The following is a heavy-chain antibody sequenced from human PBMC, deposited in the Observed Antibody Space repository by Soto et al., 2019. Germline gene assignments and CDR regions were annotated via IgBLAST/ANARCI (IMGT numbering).Heavy chain of an antibody. Sequence: ASVKVSCKASGYTFTSYGISWVRQAPVQGLEWMVWISAYNGNTNYAQKLQGRVTMTTDTSKSKAYMELRSLRSDDTAVYYCAREEVAGNEEEYWGQGTPVTVSS. CDR1: GYTFTSYG. CDR3: AREEVAGNEEEY. V-gene: IGHV1-18*04. J-gene: IGHJ4*02. CDR2: ISAYNGNT. D-gene: IGHD6-19*01.